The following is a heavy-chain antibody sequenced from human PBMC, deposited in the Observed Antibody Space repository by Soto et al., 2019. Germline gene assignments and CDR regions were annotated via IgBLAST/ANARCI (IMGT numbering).Heavy chain of an antibody. D-gene: IGHD4-17*01. V-gene: IGHV1-18*01. Sequence: ASVKVSCKASGYTFTSYGISWVRQAPGQGLEWMGWISAYNGNTNYAQKLQGRVTMTTDTSTSTAYMELRSLRSDDTAVYYCARVPLYGDYVIWFDPWDQGTLVTVSS. CDR1: GYTFTSYG. J-gene: IGHJ5*02. CDR2: ISAYNGNT. CDR3: ARVPLYGDYVIWFDP.